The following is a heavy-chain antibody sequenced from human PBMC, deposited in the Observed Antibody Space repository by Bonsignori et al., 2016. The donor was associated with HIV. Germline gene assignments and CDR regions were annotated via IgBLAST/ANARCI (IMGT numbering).Heavy chain of an antibody. J-gene: IGHJ4*02. CDR2: IRTRISSYTT. CDR3: AGDVWRGGG. Sequence: WIRQPPGKGLEWVGRIRTRISSYTTEYAASVRDRFTISRDDSKNSPYLQMNRLQTEDTAVYYCAGDVWRGGGWGQGTLVTVSS. D-gene: IGHD3-16*01. V-gene: IGHV3-72*01.